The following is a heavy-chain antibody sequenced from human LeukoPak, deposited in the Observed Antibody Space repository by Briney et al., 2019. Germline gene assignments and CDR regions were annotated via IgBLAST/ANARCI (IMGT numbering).Heavy chain of an antibody. Sequence: PGRSLRLSCAASGFSFSSFAMHWVRQAPGKGLEWVAVTPYDGNTKYYADSVKGRFTISRDNSKNTLYLQMNSLRAEDTALYYXXXXXXXGYDLTYYYGMDVWGQGTTVTVSS. CDR1: GFSFSSFA. CDR2: TPYDGNTK. CDR3: XXXXXXGYDLTYYYGMDV. D-gene: IGHD5-12*01. V-gene: IGHV3-30-3*01. J-gene: IGHJ6*02.